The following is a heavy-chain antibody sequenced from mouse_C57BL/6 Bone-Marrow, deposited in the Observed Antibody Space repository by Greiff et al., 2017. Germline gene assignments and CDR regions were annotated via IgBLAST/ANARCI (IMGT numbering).Heavy chain of an antibody. CDR3: ARLNYYYGSSYGGY. CDR2: IDPSDSET. CDR1: GYTFTSYW. J-gene: IGHJ2*01. D-gene: IGHD1-1*01. Sequence: QVKLQQPGAELVRPGSSVKLSCKASGYTFTSYWMHWVKQRPIQGLEWIGNIDPSDSETHYNQKFKDKATLTVDKSSSTAYMQLRSLTSEDSAVYYCARLNYYYGSSYGGYWGQSTTLTVSS. V-gene: IGHV1-52*01.